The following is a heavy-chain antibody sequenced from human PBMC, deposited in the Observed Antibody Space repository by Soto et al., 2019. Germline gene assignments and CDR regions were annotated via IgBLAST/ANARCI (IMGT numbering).Heavy chain of an antibody. CDR2: IYYSGST. V-gene: IGHV4-59*01. J-gene: IGHJ3*02. D-gene: IGHD3-3*01. Sequence: SETLSLTCTFSGGSLSSYYWSWVRQPPGKGLEWIGYIYYSGSTNYNPSLKSRVTISVDTSKNQFSLKLSSVTAADTAVYYCARGARRDWGDFWSGYFDAFDIWGQGTMVT. CDR1: GGSLSSYY. CDR3: ARGARRDWGDFWSGYFDAFDI.